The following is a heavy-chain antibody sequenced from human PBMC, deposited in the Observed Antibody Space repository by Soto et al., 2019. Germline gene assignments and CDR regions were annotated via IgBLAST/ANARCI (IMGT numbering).Heavy chain of an antibody. CDR3: ATVNAPLCSGGTCYTSDF. CDR2: FDPEDGET. D-gene: IGHD2-15*01. CDR1: GYTLTELS. J-gene: IGHJ4*02. V-gene: IGHV1-24*01. Sequence: GASVKVSCKVSGYTLTELSMHWVRQAPGKGLEWMGGFDPEDGETIYAQKFQGRVTMTEDTSTDTAYMELSSLRSEDTAVYYCATVNAPLCSGGTCYTSDFWGQGPLGTVSS.